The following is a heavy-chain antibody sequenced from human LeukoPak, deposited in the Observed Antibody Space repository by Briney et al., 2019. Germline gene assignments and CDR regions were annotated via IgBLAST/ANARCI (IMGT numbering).Heavy chain of an antibody. V-gene: IGHV4-31*03. J-gene: IGHJ4*02. Sequence: SETLSLTCTVSGGSISSGGYYWSWIRQHPGKGLEWIGYIYYSGSTYYNPSLKSRVTISVDTSKDQFSLKLSSVTAADTAAYYCARGDYYDSSGYGHLPYFDYWGQGTLVTVSS. CDR2: IYYSGST. CDR3: ARGDYYDSSGYGHLPYFDY. D-gene: IGHD3-22*01. CDR1: GGSISSGGYY.